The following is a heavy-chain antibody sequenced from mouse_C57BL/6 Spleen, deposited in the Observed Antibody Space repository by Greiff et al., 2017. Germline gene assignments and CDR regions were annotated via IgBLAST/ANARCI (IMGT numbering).Heavy chain of an antibody. Sequence: VQLQQSGPELVKPGASVKIPCKASGYTFTDYNMDWVKQSHGKSLEWIGDINPNNGGTIYHQTIKGKATLTVDKSSSTAYMELRSLTSEDTAVYYCARSRNYYGSSSWFAYWGQGTLVTVSA. D-gene: IGHD1-1*01. CDR1: GYTFTDYN. CDR2: INPNNGGT. J-gene: IGHJ3*01. V-gene: IGHV1-18*01. CDR3: ARSRNYYGSSSWFAY.